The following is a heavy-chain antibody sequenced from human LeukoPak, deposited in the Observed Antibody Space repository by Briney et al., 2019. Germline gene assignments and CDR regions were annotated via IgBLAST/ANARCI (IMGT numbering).Heavy chain of an antibody. J-gene: IGHJ4*02. V-gene: IGHV3-23*01. CDR2: ISGSGGST. CDR3: AKEVCGGAVAGTRIKPCYFDY. Sequence: PGGSLRLSCAASGFTFSSYAMSWVRQAPGKGLEWVSAISGSGGSTYYADSVKGRFTISRDNSKNTLYLQMNSLRAEDTAVYYCAKEVCGGAVAGTRIKPCYFDYWGQGTLVTVSS. CDR1: GFTFSSYA. D-gene: IGHD6-19*01.